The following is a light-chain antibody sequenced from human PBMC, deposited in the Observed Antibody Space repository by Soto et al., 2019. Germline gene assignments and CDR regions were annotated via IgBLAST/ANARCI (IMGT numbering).Light chain of an antibody. J-gene: IGKJ1*01. CDR3: QQSYSNPQT. CDR2: VAS. Sequence: DIQMTQSPSSLSASVGDRVTITCRASQSISTYLNWYQQKPGKAPKLLILVASTLPSGVPSRFSGSGSGTDFTLTISSLQPEDFATYYCQQSYSNPQTFGQGTKVEIK. CDR1: QSISTY. V-gene: IGKV1-39*01.